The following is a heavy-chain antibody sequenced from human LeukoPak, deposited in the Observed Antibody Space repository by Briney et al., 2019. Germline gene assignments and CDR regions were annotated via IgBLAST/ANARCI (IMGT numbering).Heavy chain of an antibody. J-gene: IGHJ6*02. V-gene: IGHV3-23*01. D-gene: IGHD3-3*01. CDR1: GFTFSSYA. CDR3: ARNRRKRVLGVTIFGVVFYGMDV. CDR2: ISGSGGST. Sequence: GGSLRLSCAASGFTFSSYAMSWVRQAPGKGLEWVSAISGSGGSTYYADSVKGRFTISRDNSKNTLYLQMNSLRAEDTAVYYCARNRRKRVLGVTIFGVVFYGMDVWGQGTTVTVSS.